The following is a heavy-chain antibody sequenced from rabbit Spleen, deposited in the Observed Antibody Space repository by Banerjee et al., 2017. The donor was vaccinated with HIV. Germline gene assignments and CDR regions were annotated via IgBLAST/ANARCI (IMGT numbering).Heavy chain of an antibody. Sequence: QQLVESGGGLVKPGASLTLTCKASGFDFSRGYDMCWVRQAPGKGLEWIACIYAGSSGSTYYASWAKGRFTISKTSSTVDLKVTSLTAADTATYFCARDLDGVIGWNFGWWGQGTLVTVS. D-gene: IGHD4-1*01. V-gene: IGHV1S40*01. J-gene: IGHJ3*01. CDR3: ARDLDGVIGWNFGW. CDR2: IYAGSSGST. CDR1: GFDFSRGYD.